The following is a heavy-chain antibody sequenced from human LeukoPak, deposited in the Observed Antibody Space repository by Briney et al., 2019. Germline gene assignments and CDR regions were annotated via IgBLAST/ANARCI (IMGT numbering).Heavy chain of an antibody. CDR3: ARLLYYYDSSIYQRYFDY. J-gene: IGHJ4*02. V-gene: IGHV3-53*01. Sequence: GGSLRLSCAASGFTVSSNYMNWVRQAPGKGLEWVSIIYSGGNTHYADSVKGRFTNSRDNSQNTLYLQMNSLRPEDTAVYYCARLLYYYDSSIYQRYFDYWGQGTLVTVSS. CDR2: IYSGGNT. CDR1: GFTVSSNY. D-gene: IGHD3-22*01.